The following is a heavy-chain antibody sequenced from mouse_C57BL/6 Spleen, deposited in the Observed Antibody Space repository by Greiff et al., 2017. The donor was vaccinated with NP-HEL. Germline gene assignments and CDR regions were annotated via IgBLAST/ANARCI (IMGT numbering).Heavy chain of an antibody. CDR1: GFTFSDYY. CDR2: INYDGSST. D-gene: IGHD2-1*01. Sequence: EVKLVESEGGLVQPGSSMKLSCTASGFTFSDYYMAWVRQVPEKGLEWVANINYDGSSTYYLDSLKSRFIISRDNAKNILYLQMSSLKSEDTATYYCARGGNYGNFGFAYWGQVTLVTVSA. CDR3: ARGGNYGNFGFAY. J-gene: IGHJ3*01. V-gene: IGHV5-16*01.